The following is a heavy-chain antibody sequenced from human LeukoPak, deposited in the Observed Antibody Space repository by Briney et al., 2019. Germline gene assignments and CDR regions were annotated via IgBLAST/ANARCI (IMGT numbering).Heavy chain of an antibody. CDR2: ISAYNGNT. Sequence: AASVKVSCKASGYTFTSYGISWVRQAPGQGLEWMGWISAYNGNTNYAQKLQGRVTMTTDTSTSTAYMELRSLRSDDTAVYYCARGETYYDILTGLDYWGQGTLVTVSS. D-gene: IGHD3-9*01. CDR1: GYTFTSYG. J-gene: IGHJ4*02. CDR3: ARGETYYDILTGLDY. V-gene: IGHV1-18*01.